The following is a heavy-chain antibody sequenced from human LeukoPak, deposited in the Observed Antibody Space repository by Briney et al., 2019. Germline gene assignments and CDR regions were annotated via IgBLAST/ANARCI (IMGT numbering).Heavy chain of an antibody. Sequence: GGSLRLSCAASGFSVSNNYMSWVRQAPGKGLEWVSAISGSGGSTYYADSVKGRFTISRDNSKNTLYLQMNSLRAEDTAVYYCAKGVVAAGIIGYWGQGTLVTVSS. V-gene: IGHV3-23*01. CDR3: AKGVVAAGIIGY. CDR2: ISGSGGST. CDR1: GFSVSNNY. J-gene: IGHJ4*02. D-gene: IGHD6-13*01.